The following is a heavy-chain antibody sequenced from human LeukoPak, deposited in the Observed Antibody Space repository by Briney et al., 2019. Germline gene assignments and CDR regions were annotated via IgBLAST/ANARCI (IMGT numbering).Heavy chain of an antibody. CDR2: ISYDGSNK. Sequence: TGRSLSLSCAASGFSFSSHTMHWVRQAPGKGLEWVAVISYDGSNKYYVDSVKGRFTISRDNSKNTLYLQMNSLRTEDTAVYYCARREGGTTLDYWGQGNLVTVSS. D-gene: IGHD1-26*01. CDR3: ARREGGTTLDY. J-gene: IGHJ4*02. V-gene: IGHV3-30*04. CDR1: GFSFSSHT.